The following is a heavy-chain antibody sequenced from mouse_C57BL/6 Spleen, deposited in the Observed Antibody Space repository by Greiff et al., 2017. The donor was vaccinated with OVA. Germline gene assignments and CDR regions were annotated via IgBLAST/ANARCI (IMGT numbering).Heavy chain of an antibody. CDR1: GFTFSSYG. Sequence: EVKLVESGGDLVKPGGSLKLSCAASGFTFSSYGMSWVRQTPDKRLEWVATISSGGSYTYYPDSVKGRFTISRDNAKNTLYLQMSSLKSEDTAMYYCARPHPDGYIDYWGQGTTLTVSS. V-gene: IGHV5-6*01. D-gene: IGHD2-3*01. J-gene: IGHJ2*01. CDR2: ISSGGSYT. CDR3: ARPHPDGYIDY.